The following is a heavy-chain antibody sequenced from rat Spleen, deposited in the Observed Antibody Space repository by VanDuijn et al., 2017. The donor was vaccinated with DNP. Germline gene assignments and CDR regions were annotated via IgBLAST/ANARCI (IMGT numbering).Heavy chain of an antibody. CDR1: GFTFSNYD. D-gene: IGHD4-3*01. CDR3: ARWYSSGFCFDY. V-gene: IGHV5S13*01. CDR2: ISTSGGST. J-gene: IGHJ2*01. Sequence: EVQLVESGGGLVQPGRSLKLSCAASGFTFSNYDMAWVRQAPTKGLEWVASISTSGGSTYYRDSVKGRFPVSRDNAKNTLYLQMNSLRSEDMAAYYCARWYSSGFCFDYWGQGVMVTVSS.